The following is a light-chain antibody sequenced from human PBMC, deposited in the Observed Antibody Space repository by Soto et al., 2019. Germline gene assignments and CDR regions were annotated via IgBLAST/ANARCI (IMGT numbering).Light chain of an antibody. CDR2: DAS. J-gene: IGKJ4*01. CDR3: QQPSNWLT. V-gene: IGKV3-11*01. CDR1: QSVSSY. Sequence: EIVLTQSPATLSLSPGERATLSCRASQSVSSYLAWYQQKPGQAPRLLIYDASNRATGLPARFSGSGSGTDFTLSISSLEREDFAVYYCQQPSNWLTFGGGTKLEIK.